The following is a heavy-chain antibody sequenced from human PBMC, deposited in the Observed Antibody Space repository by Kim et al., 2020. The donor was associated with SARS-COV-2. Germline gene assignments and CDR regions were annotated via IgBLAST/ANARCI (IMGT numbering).Heavy chain of an antibody. J-gene: IGHJ4*02. D-gene: IGHD3-22*01. V-gene: IGHV3-30*01. CDR3: ARERYYYDSSGYQDY. Sequence: DSVKGRFTISRDNSKNTLYLQMNSLRAEDTAVYYCARERYYYDSSGYQDYWGQGTLVTVSS.